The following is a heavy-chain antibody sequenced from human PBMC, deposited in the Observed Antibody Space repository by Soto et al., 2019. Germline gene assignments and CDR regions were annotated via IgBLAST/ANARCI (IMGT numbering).Heavy chain of an antibody. J-gene: IGHJ4*02. V-gene: IGHV4-4*02. CDR2: IHHSGRT. D-gene: IGHD2-21*02. CDR1: GDSISSDKW. Sequence: QVQLQESGPGLVKPSGTLSLTCAVSGDSISSDKWWSWVRQPPGKGLEWIGEIHHSGRTNYNPSLKSRVTILVEKSKNQVSLELSSMTAADTAVYYCARGGDWQFDYWDQGTLVTVSS. CDR3: ARGGDWQFDY.